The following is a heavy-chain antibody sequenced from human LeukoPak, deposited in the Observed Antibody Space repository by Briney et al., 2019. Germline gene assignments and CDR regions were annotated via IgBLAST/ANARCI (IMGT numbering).Heavy chain of an antibody. J-gene: IGHJ4*02. Sequence: GGSLRLSCAACGFAFSTYTMNWARQAPGKGLEWVASINSGGTTTHYAFSVKGRFTISRDNAQNVLYLQMNGLRGDDAAVYYCLRGDSRDFWGQGTLVTDSS. CDR1: GFAFSTYT. D-gene: IGHD3-22*01. CDR3: LRGDSRDF. V-gene: IGHV3-21*06. CDR2: INSGGTTT.